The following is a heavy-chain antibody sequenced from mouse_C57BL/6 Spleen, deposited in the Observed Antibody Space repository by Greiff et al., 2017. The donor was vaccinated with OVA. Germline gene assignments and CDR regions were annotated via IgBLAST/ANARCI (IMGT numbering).Heavy chain of an antibody. J-gene: IGHJ1*03. D-gene: IGHD3-3*01. CDR3: TRRAPSWSFDV. CDR2: IRNKANNHAP. Sequence: EVKVEESGGGLVQPGGSMKLSCAASGFTFSDAWMDWVRQSPEKGLEWVAEIRNKANNHAPYYAASVKGRFTISRDDSKSSVYLQMNSLRAEDTGIYYCTRRAPSWSFDVWGTGTTVTVSS. V-gene: IGHV6-6*01. CDR1: GFTFSDAW.